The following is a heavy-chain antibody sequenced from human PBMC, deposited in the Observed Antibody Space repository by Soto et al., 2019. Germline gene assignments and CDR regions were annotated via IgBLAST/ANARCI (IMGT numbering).Heavy chain of an antibody. CDR1: GYSFTNYW. CDR2: IYPGDSDT. J-gene: IGHJ5*02. Sequence: PGESLKISCKGSGYSFTNYWIGWVRQMPGKGLEWMGIIYPGDSDTRYSPSFQGQVTISADKSIRTAYLQWSSLKASDTAMYYCARHERSSSSWWSLSFDPWGQGTLVTVSS. D-gene: IGHD6-13*01. V-gene: IGHV5-51*01. CDR3: ARHERSSSSWWSLSFDP.